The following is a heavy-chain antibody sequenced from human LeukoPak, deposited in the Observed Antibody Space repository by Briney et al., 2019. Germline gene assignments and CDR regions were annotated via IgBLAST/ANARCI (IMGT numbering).Heavy chain of an antibody. CDR3: ARGTSGWFDP. J-gene: IGHJ5*02. CDR2: ISSSGSTI. V-gene: IGHV3-48*03. Sequence: GGSLRLSCAASGFTFSSYELNWVRQAPGKGLEWVSYISSSGSTIYYADSVKGRFTISRDNAKNSLYLQMNSLRAEDTAVYYCARGTSGWFDPWGQGTLVTVSS. D-gene: IGHD1-1*01. CDR1: GFTFSSYE.